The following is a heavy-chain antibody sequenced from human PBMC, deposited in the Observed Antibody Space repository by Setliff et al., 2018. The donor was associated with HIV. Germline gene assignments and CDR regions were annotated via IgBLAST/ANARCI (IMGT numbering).Heavy chain of an antibody. CDR1: SGSISSNYY. D-gene: IGHD3-3*01. J-gene: IGHJ4*02. CDR3: ARPALGIGGGAMFDS. V-gene: IGHV4-39*01. Sequence: SETLSLTCSVSSGSISSNYYWGWIRQPPGKGLEWIGNVHFSGSTYYNPSLKSRVTIHVATSQRQFFLSLSSVTAADTAVYYCARPALGIGGGAMFDSWGQGTLVTV. CDR2: VHFSGST.